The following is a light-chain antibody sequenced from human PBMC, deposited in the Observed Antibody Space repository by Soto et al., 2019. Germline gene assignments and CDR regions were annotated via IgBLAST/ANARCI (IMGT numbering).Light chain of an antibody. CDR3: SSYTSSSTHGV. V-gene: IGLV2-14*01. Sequence: QSALTQPASVSGSPGQPITIACTGTSSDVGGYNYVSWYQQHPGKAPKRMIYDVSNRPSGDSNRFSGSKSGNTASLTISGLQAEDEADYYCSSYTSSSTHGVFGGGTKLTVL. J-gene: IGLJ2*01. CDR1: SSDVGGYNY. CDR2: DVS.